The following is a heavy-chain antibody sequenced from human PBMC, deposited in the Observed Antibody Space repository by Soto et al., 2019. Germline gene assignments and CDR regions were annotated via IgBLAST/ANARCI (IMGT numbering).Heavy chain of an antibody. Sequence: QVQLVQSGAEVKKPGSSVKVSCKASGGTFSSYAISWVRQAPGQGLEWMGGIIPIFGTANYAQKFQGRVTITADESTSTAYMELSSLRSEDTAVYYCARTPYYDFWSGYYYGMDVWGQGTTVTVSS. CDR1: GGTFSSYA. CDR3: ARTPYYDFWSGYYYGMDV. J-gene: IGHJ6*02. V-gene: IGHV1-69*01. CDR2: IIPIFGTA. D-gene: IGHD3-3*01.